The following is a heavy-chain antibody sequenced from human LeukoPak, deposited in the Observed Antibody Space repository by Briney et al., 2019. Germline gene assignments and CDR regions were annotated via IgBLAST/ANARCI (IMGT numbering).Heavy chain of an antibody. CDR3: ATAGGLYTSNYYGSGSYCLDV. CDR1: GFTFSSYS. J-gene: IGHJ6*04. D-gene: IGHD3-10*01. V-gene: IGHV3-21*04. CDR2: INSSSSYI. Sequence: PGGSLRLSCAASGFTFSSYSMNWVRQAPGKGLEWVSSINSSSSYIYYADSVKGRFTISRDNAKNSLYLQMNSLRAEDTALYYCATAGGLYTSNYYGSGSYCLDVWGKGTTVTVSS.